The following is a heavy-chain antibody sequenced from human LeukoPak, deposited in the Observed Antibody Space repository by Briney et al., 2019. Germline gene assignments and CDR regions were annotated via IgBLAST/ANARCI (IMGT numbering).Heavy chain of an antibody. Sequence: SETLSLTCTVSGGSISSGGYYWSWIRQHPGKGLEWIGYIYYSGSTYYNPSLKSRVTISVGTSKNQFSLKLSSVTAADTAVYYCAREGGPLYYYGSGSRNDAFDIWGQGTMVTVSS. J-gene: IGHJ3*02. CDR1: GGSISSGGYY. D-gene: IGHD3-10*01. CDR3: AREGGPLYYYGSGSRNDAFDI. V-gene: IGHV4-31*03. CDR2: IYYSGST.